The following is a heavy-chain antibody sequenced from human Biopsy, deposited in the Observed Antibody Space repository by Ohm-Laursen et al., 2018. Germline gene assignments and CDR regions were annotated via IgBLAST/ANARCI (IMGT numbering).Heavy chain of an antibody. CDR3: ARATYSSGHKIDS. D-gene: IGHD6-25*01. V-gene: IGHV3-53*01. J-gene: IGHJ4*02. CDR2: IYSGDST. Sequence: SLRLSCTASGFTFSRYGMSWVRQAPRKGLEWVSVIYSGDSTYYADSVKGRFTISRDESKNTLYLQMNRLRAEDTAVYHCARATYSSGHKIDSWGQGTLVTVSS. CDR1: GFTFSRYG.